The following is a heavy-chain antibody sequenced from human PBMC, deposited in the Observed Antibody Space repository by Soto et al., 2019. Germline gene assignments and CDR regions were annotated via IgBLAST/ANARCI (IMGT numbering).Heavy chain of an antibody. CDR3: ARESRARKLNYDSSGYYPPDY. D-gene: IGHD3-22*01. CDR1: GYTFTSYY. Sequence: ASVNVSCKSSGYTFTSYYIHWVRQAPGQGLEWMGIINPSGGSTSYAQKFQGRVTMTRDTSTSTVYMEPSSLRSEDTAVYYCARESRARKLNYDSSGYYPPDYWGQGTLVTVSS. J-gene: IGHJ4*02. CDR2: INPSGGST. V-gene: IGHV1-46*01.